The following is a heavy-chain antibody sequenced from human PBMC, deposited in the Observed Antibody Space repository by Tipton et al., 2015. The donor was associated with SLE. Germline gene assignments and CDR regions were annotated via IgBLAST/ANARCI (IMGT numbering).Heavy chain of an antibody. CDR1: GGSISSSSFY. Sequence: TLSLTCTVSGGSISSSSFYWGWIRQPPGKGLEWIGSFYYGKSTFYNPSLKSRVTISVDTSTNRLSLQLSSVTAADTAVYFCTRLAGRRFPFDSWGQGTLVTVSS. V-gene: IGHV4-39*07. CDR3: TRLAGRRFPFDS. D-gene: IGHD6-6*01. J-gene: IGHJ4*02. CDR2: FYYGKST.